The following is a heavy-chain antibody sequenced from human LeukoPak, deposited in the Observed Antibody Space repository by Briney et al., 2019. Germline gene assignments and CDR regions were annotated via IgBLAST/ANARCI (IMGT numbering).Heavy chain of an antibody. CDR3: ARLGGVYGGYYFDY. J-gene: IGHJ4*02. CDR2: IYYTGSI. CDR1: GGSISSGDYY. V-gene: IGHV4-30-4*01. Sequence: SQTLSLTCIVSGGSISSGDYYWSWIRQSPGKGLEWIGYIYYTGSISYNPSLKSRLTISVDTSKNQFSLKLSSVTAADTAVYFCARLGGVYGGYYFDYWGQGTLVTVSS. D-gene: IGHD2-8*02.